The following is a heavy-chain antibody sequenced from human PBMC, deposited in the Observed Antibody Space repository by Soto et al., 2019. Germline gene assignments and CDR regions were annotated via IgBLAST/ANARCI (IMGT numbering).Heavy chain of an antibody. CDR1: GYNFTCYS. J-gene: IGHJ4*02. CDR2: INAGNGNT. CDR3: ARGPGGPDGPGDY. V-gene: IGHV1-3*01. D-gene: IGHD2-15*01. Sequence: VQLVQAWAEVEKPWAFGKGSCKASGYNFTCYSMHWVRQAPGQRLEWMGWINAGNGNTKYSQKFQGRVTITRDTSASTAYMELSSLRSEDTAVYYCARGPGGPDGPGDYWGQGTLVTVSS.